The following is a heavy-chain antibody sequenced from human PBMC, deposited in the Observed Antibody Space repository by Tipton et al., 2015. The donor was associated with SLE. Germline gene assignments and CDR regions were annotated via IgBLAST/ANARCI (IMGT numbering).Heavy chain of an antibody. J-gene: IGHJ3*01. CDR3: ATRYSSTWADAFDL. CDR2: MNPNSGNT. Sequence: QVQLVPSGAEVKKPGASVKVSCKASGNSFSTYDINWVRQSTGQGLEWMGWMNPNSGNTGYAQKFQGRVTLTMDTSVSTAYMELSSLKSDDAAVYYCATRYSSTWADAFDLWGQGTMVTVSS. V-gene: IGHV1-8*02. CDR1: GNSFSTYD. D-gene: IGHD2-2*01.